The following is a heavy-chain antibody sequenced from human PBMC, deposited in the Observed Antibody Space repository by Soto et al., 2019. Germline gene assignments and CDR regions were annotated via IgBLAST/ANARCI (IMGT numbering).Heavy chain of an antibody. D-gene: IGHD3-3*01. J-gene: IGHJ6*03. V-gene: IGHV5-51*01. CDR3: ARHLPNYDFWSGHSYYYMDV. Sequence: PGESLKISCKGSGYSFTSYWIGWVRQMPGKGLEWMGIIYPGDSDTRYSPSFQGQVTISADKSISTAYLQWSSLKASDTAMYYCARHLPNYDFWSGHSYYYMDVWGKGTTVTVSS. CDR1: GYSFTSYW. CDR2: IYPGDSDT.